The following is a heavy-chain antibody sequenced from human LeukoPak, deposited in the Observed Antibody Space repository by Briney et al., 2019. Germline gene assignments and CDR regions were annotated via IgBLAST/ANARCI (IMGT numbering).Heavy chain of an antibody. J-gene: IGHJ6*03. CDR1: GGSFSGYY. CDR2: INHSGST. Sequence: PSETLSLTCAVYGGSFSGYYWSWIRQPPGKGLEWIGEINHSGSTSYNPSLKSRVTISVDTSKNQFSLKLSSVTAADTAVYYCASLYSSSWSYYYYYMDVWGKGTTVTVSS. D-gene: IGHD6-13*01. V-gene: IGHV4-34*01. CDR3: ASLYSSSWSYYYYYMDV.